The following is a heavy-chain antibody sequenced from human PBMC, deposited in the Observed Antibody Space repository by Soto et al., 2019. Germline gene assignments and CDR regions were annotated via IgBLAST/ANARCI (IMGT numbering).Heavy chain of an antibody. J-gene: IGHJ6*02. D-gene: IGHD1-26*01. CDR1: GGTFSSYA. CDR3: EGTVGATRSDYGMDV. V-gene: IGHV1-69*06. Sequence: QVQLVQSGAEVKKPGSSVKVSCKASGGTFSSYAISWVRQAPGQGLEWMGGIIPIFGTANYAQKFQGRVTITADKSTSTAYMELRSLRSADTAVYSCEGTVGATRSDYGMDVWGHGTTVTVSS. CDR2: IIPIFGTA.